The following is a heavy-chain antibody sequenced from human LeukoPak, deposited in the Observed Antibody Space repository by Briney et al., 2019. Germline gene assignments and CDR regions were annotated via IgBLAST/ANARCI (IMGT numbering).Heavy chain of an antibody. CDR2: IYHSGST. Sequence: SETLSLTCAVSGYSISSGYYWGWIRQPPGKGLEWIGSIYHSGSTYYNPSLKSRVTISVDTSKNQFSLNLSSVTAADTALYYCTRNGAATPFDYWGQGTLVTVSS. D-gene: IGHD2-15*01. V-gene: IGHV4-38-2*01. CDR1: GYSISSGYY. J-gene: IGHJ4*02. CDR3: TRNGAATPFDY.